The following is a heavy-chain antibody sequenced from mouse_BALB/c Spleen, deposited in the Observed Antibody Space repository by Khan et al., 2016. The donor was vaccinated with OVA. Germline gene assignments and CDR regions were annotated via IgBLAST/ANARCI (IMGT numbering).Heavy chain of an antibody. D-gene: IGHD2-10*01. J-gene: IGHJ4*01. V-gene: IGHV9-3-1*01. CDR3: ARTPYFSHTLDY. CDR2: INTYTGEP. Sequence: QVQLKESGPELKKPGETVKISCKASGYTFTNYGMNWVKQSPGKALKWMGWINTYTGEPTYADDFKGRFAFSLETSATTAYLQLNNLKNEDTATYFCARTPYFSHTLDYWGQGTSVTVSA. CDR1: GYTFTNYG.